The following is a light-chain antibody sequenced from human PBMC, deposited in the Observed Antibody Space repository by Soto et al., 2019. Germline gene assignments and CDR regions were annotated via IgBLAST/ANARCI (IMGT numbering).Light chain of an antibody. J-gene: IGKJ1*01. V-gene: IGKV3-20*01. CDR1: QSSGSNF. Sequence: EIVLTQSPGTLSLSPGERATLSGKTSQSSGSNFLAWYQHKPGQAPRLLIYASSNRATGIPDRFSGSGSGTDFTLTISRLEPEDFAVYYCQQYGSSPQTFGQGTKVDI. CDR3: QQYGSSPQT. CDR2: ASS.